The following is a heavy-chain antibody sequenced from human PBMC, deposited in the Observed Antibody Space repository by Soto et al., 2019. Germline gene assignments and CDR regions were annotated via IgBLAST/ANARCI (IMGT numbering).Heavy chain of an antibody. CDR3: AKDYNKYRSGYYAH. CDR1: GFSFDDHA. Sequence: GGYLRLSCAASGFSFDDHAMHWVRQAPGKGLEWVSSISWNSGITEYADSVKGRFTISRDNAKNSLYLQMNSLRAEDTALYYCAKDYNKYRSGYYAHWGHGT. J-gene: IGHJ4*01. V-gene: IGHV3-9*01. D-gene: IGHD3-3*01. CDR2: ISWNSGIT.